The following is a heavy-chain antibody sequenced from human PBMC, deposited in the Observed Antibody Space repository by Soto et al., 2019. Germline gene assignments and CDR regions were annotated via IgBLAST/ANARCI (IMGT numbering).Heavy chain of an antibody. CDR3: AKGWSSSAWDSHYFDS. V-gene: IGHV3-23*01. D-gene: IGHD3-3*01. CDR2: VSGSGGSA. CDR1: GFTFSSYA. J-gene: IGHJ4*02. Sequence: PGGSVRLSCAASGFTFSSYAMSWVRQAPGKGLEWVSAVSGSGGSAYYADSVKGRFTISRDNAKNTMSLEMNSLRAEDSAVYYCAKGWSSSAWDSHYFDSWGQGIRVTVSS.